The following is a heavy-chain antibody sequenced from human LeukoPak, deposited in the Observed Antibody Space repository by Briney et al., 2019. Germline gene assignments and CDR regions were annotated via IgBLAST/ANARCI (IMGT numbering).Heavy chain of an antibody. Sequence: SETLSLTCTVSGGSISNYFWSWIRQPPGKGLEWIGYIYYSGGTNYNPSLKSRVTISVDTSKNQFSLKLSSVTAAGTAVYYCARPSRSVSTAGAFDIWGQGTMVTVSS. V-gene: IGHV4-59*01. D-gene: IGHD5/OR15-5a*01. CDR2: IYYSGGT. J-gene: IGHJ3*02. CDR3: ARPSRSVSTAGAFDI. CDR1: GGSISNYF.